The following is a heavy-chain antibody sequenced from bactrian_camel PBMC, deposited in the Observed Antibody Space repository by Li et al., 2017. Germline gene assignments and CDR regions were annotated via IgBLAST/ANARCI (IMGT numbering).Heavy chain of an antibody. D-gene: IGHD4*01. CDR1: GGTYSHYY. CDR2: ISDDSRAT. Sequence: HVQLVESGGGSVEAGGSLRLSCAASGGTYSHYYMAWFRQAPGKEREGVASISDDSRATQYKDFLEARFTISRDNAKNTVYLQMNSLNPEDTAMYYCAASYYRDLPCLLRYREFGYWGQGTQVTVS. V-gene: IGHV3-3*01. J-gene: IGHJ6*01. CDR3: AASYYRDLPCLLRYREFGY.